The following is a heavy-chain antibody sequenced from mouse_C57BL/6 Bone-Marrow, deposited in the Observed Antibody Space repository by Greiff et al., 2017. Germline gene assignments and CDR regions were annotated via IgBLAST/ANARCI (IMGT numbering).Heavy chain of an antibody. CDR1: GFNIKDDY. V-gene: IGHV14-4*01. CDR3: TTFITTVVALDY. J-gene: IGHJ2*01. Sequence: VQLQQSGAELVRPGASVKLSCTASGFNIKDDYMHWVKQRPEQGLEWIGWIDPENGDTEYASKFQGKATITADTSSNTAYLQLSSLTSEDTAVYYCTTFITTVVALDYWGQGTTLTVSS. D-gene: IGHD1-1*01. CDR2: IDPENGDT.